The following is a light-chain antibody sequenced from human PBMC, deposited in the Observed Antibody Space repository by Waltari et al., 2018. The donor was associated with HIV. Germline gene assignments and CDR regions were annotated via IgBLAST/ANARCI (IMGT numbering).Light chain of an antibody. CDR1: NSNIGAGYD. J-gene: IGLJ2*01. CDR3: QSYDSGLSGVI. CDR2: TNN. Sequence: QSVMTQPPSVSGAPGQRVTISCTGSNSNIGAGYDVPWFQQLPGTAPNLLIYTNNNRPSGVPDRSSASKSGASASLAIAGLQVEDEADYYCQSYDSGLSGVIFGGGTKLTVL. V-gene: IGLV1-40*01.